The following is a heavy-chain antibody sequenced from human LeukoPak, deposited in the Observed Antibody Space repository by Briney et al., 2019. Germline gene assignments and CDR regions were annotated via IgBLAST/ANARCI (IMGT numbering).Heavy chain of an antibody. V-gene: IGHV3-74*01. J-gene: IGHJ3*02. Sequence: PGGSLRLSCAASGFTFSGYWMYWVRQAPGKGLVWVSGVKSDASSTYYADSVKGRFTISRDNAKNTLYLQMNRLRAEDTAVYYCARDTGRAFDIWGQGTMVTVSS. D-gene: IGHD4-17*01. CDR1: GFTFSGYW. CDR3: ARDTGRAFDI. CDR2: VKSDASST.